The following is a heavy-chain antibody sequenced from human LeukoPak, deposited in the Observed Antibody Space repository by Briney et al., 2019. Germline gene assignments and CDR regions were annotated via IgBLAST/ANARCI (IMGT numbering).Heavy chain of an antibody. Sequence: ASVRVSCKASGYTFTTYGLSWVRQAPGQGLEGLGWISTYDDNIKYAQCLRGRLTLTIDTSTSTAYMELRSLPSDDTAVYYCARETYSNILTGTDYWGPGTLVTVSS. CDR1: GYTFTTYG. CDR3: ARETYSNILTGTDY. J-gene: IGHJ4*02. CDR2: ISTYDDNI. V-gene: IGHV1-18*01. D-gene: IGHD3-9*01.